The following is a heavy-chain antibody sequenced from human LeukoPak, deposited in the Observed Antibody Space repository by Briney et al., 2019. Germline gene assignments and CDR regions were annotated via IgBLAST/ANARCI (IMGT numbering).Heavy chain of an antibody. D-gene: IGHD3-10*01. CDR3: ARDSPARGDPPPH. CDR1: GYTFTSYD. CDR2: MNPNSGNT. J-gene: IGHJ1*01. Sequence: GASVKVSCKASGYTFTSYDINWVRQATGQGLEWMGWMNPNSGNTGYAQKSQGRVTMTRNTSISTVYMELSSLRSGDTAVYYCARDSPARGDPPPHWGQGTLVTVSS. V-gene: IGHV1-8*01.